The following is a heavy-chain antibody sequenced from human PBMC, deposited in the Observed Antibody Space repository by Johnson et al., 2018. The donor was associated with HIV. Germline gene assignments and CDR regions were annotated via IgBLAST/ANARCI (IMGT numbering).Heavy chain of an antibody. V-gene: IGHV3-7*01. CDR1: GFTFSNAW. D-gene: IGHD6-13*01. Sequence: EKLVESGGGLVKPGGSLRLSCAASGFTFSNAWMSWVRQAPGKGLEWVANIKQDGSEKYYADSVKGRFTIYRDNAKNSLYLQMNSLRAEDTAVYYCATYSSSWYKGGYAFDIWGQGTMVTVSS. CDR2: IKQDGSEK. J-gene: IGHJ3*02. CDR3: ATYSSSWYKGGYAFDI.